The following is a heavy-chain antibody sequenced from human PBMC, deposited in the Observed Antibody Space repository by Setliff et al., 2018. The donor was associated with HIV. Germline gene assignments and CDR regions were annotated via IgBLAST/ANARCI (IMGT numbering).Heavy chain of an antibody. D-gene: IGHD4-17*01. CDR3: VRVTADRTNYYYYMDV. Sequence: ASVNVSCKASGYTLTSYAITWVRQAPGQGLEWVGWIDADNGNTNYAQKFRGRVTMTTDTSTNTAYMEVRSLTSDDTAVYYCVRVTADRTNYYYYMDVWDKGTAVTVSS. J-gene: IGHJ6*03. CDR2: IDADNGNT. V-gene: IGHV1-18*01. CDR1: GYTLTSYA.